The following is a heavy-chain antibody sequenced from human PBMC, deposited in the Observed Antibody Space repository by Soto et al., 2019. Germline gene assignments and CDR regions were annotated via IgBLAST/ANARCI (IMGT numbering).Heavy chain of an antibody. CDR3: ARGRYSSSWYYFDY. Sequence: QVQLVESGGGVVQPGRSLRLSCAASGFTFSSYGMHWVRQAPGKGLEWVAVIWYDGSNKYYADSVKGRFTISRDNSKNTLYLQMNSLRAEDTAVYYCARGRYSSSWYYFDYWGQGTLVTVSS. D-gene: IGHD6-13*01. J-gene: IGHJ4*02. CDR2: IWYDGSNK. V-gene: IGHV3-33*01. CDR1: GFTFSSYG.